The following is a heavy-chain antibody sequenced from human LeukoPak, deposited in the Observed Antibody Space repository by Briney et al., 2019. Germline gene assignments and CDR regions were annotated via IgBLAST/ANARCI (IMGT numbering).Heavy chain of an antibody. CDR3: TTDPPLGGSYPY. Sequence: NPGGSLRLSCAVSGFTFSNAWMSWVRQAPGKGLEWVGRIKSKTDGGTTDYAAPVKGRFTISRDDSKNTLYLQMNSLKTEDTAVYHCTTDPPLGGSYPYWGQGTLVTVSS. CDR1: GFTFSNAW. D-gene: IGHD1-26*01. CDR2: IKSKTDGGTT. V-gene: IGHV3-15*01. J-gene: IGHJ4*02.